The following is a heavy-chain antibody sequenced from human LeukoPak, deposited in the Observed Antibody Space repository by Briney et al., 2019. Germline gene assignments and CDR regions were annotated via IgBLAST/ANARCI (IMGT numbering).Heavy chain of an antibody. J-gene: IGHJ4*02. CDR2: ISSSGSTI. V-gene: IGHV3-48*03. CDR1: GFTFSSYE. Sequence: GESLRVSCAASGFTFSSYEMNWVRQAPGKGLEWVSYISSSGSTIYYADSVKGRFTISGDNAKNSLYLQMNSLRAEDTAVYYCAREGGYSYEFDYWGQGTLVTVSS. CDR3: AREGGYSYEFDY. D-gene: IGHD5-18*01.